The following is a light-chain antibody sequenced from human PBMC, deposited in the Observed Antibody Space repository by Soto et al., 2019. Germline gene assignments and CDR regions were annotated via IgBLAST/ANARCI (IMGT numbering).Light chain of an antibody. J-gene: IGKJ2*01. CDR1: QKISTY. Sequence: DIQMTQSPSTLSASVGDSVTITCRASQKISTYLSWFKQRPGRAPDLLIFAASILHSGVTSRFSGSGSATHFTLTITGLQPEDFATYYCQQTDSSPHTFGQGTKLEI. CDR3: QQTDSSPHT. V-gene: IGKV1-39*01. CDR2: AAS.